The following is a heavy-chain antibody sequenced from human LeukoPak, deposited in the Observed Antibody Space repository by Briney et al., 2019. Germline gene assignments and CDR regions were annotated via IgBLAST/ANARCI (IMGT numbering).Heavy chain of an antibody. CDR3: ARHRGSTGYSSGWYRGYYFDY. Sequence: SETLSLTCTVSGGSISSYYWSWIRQPPGKGLEWIGEINHSGSTNYNPSLKSRVTISVDTSKNQFSLKLSSVTAADTAVYYCARHRGSTGYSSGWYRGYYFDYWGQGTLVTVSS. CDR1: GGSISSYY. D-gene: IGHD6-19*01. CDR2: INHSGST. J-gene: IGHJ4*02. V-gene: IGHV4-34*01.